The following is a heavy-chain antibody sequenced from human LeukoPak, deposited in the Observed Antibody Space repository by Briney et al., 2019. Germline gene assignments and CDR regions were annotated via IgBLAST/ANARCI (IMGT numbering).Heavy chain of an antibody. CDR2: INPNSGGT. J-gene: IGHJ4*02. D-gene: IGHD3-3*01. CDR1: GYTFTGYY. V-gene: IGHV1-2*02. CDR3: ARGAVLRFLEWLDY. Sequence: ASVKVSCKASGYTFTGYYMHWVRQAPGQGLEWMGWINPNSGGTNYAQKFQGRVTMTRDTSISTAYMEVSRLRSDDTAVYYCARGAVLRFLEWLDYWGQGTLVTVSS.